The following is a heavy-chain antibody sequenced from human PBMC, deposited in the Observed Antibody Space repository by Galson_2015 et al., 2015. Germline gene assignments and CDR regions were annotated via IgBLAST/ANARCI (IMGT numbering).Heavy chain of an antibody. CDR2: INQDGSEK. D-gene: IGHD2-15*01. CDR3: ARGPFVVVAD. V-gene: IGHV3-7*01. CDR1: GFTFSTYW. J-gene: IGHJ4*02. Sequence: SLRLSCAASGFTFSTYWMSWVRQAPGKGLEWVANINQDGSEKYYVDSVKGRFTISRDNAKDSLSLQMNGLRADDTAIYYCARGPFVVVADWGQGTLVTVSS.